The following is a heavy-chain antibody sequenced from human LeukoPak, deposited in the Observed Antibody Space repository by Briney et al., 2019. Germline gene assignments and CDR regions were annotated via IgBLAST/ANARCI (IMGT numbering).Heavy chain of an antibody. J-gene: IGHJ4*02. Sequence: ASVKVSCKASGYTFTGYYMHWVRQAPGQGLEWMGWINPNSGGTNYAQKFQGRVTMTRDTSISTAYMELSSLRSEDTAVYYCARGGEPARRQQLPLDYWGQGTLVTVSS. CDR3: ARGGEPARRQQLPLDY. V-gene: IGHV1-2*02. CDR1: GYTFTGYY. D-gene: IGHD6-13*01. CDR2: INPNSGGT.